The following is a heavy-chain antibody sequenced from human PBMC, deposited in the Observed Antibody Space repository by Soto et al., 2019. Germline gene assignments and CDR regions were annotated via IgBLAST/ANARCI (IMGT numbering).Heavy chain of an antibody. J-gene: IGHJ4*02. Sequence: QVQLQQWGAGLLKPSETLSLTCAVYGGSFSGYYWSWIRQPPGKGLEWIGEINHSGSTNYNPSLKSRVTTSVDTSKNQLSLKLSSVTAAVTAVYYCARVGALGSSSCFDYWGQGTLVTVSS. CDR2: INHSGST. CDR3: ARVGALGSSSCFDY. V-gene: IGHV4-34*01. CDR1: GGSFSGYY. D-gene: IGHD6-13*01.